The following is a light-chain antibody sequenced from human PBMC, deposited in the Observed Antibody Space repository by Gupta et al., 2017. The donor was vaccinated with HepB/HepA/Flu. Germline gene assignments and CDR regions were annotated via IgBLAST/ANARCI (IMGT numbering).Light chain of an antibody. CDR3: QNWGTGIHVV. V-gene: IGLV4-69*01. CDR2: LNSDGSH. J-gene: IGLJ2*01. CDR1: SGHSSYA. Sequence: QLVLPQSPSASASLGASVKLTCTLSSGHSSYAIAWHQQQPEKGPRYLMKLNSDGSHSKGDGIPDRFSGSSSGAARYLTXSXLQAEDXAYYHSQNWGTGIHVVFGGGTKLTVL.